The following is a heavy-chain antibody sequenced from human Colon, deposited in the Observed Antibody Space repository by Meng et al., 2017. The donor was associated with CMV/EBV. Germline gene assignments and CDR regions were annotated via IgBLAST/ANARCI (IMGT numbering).Heavy chain of an antibody. D-gene: IGHD4-11*01. V-gene: IGHV3-30*02. CDR1: EFLFSRSG. CDR2: IRDDGSYV. J-gene: IGHJ4*02. CDR3: AKDRGYSNYGREALDF. Sequence: GESLKISCAASEFLFSRSGMHWLRQAPGRGLEWVAFIRDDGSYVDYADSVQGRFIISRDNSKNTLYMQMTSLRAEDTALYYCAKDRGYSNYGREALDFGGQGTLVTVSS.